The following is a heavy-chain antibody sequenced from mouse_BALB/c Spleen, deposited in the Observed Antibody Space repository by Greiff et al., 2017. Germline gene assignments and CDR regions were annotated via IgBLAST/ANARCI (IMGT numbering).Heavy chain of an antibody. Sequence: QVQLQQSGPELVKPGASVKISCKASGYAFSSSWMNWVKQRPGQGLEWIGRIYPGDGDTNYNGKFKGKATLTADKSSSTAYMQLSSLTSVDSAVYFCARSGITYAMDYWGQGTSVTVSS. CDR1: GYAFSSSW. CDR2: IYPGDGDT. V-gene: IGHV1-82*01. J-gene: IGHJ4*01. D-gene: IGHD2-4*01. CDR3: ARSGITYAMDY.